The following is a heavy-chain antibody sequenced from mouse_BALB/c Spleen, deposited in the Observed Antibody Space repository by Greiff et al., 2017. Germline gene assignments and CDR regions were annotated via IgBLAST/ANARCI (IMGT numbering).Heavy chain of an antibody. D-gene: IGHD2-1*01. V-gene: IGHV14-3*02. CDR1: GFNIKDTY. CDR2: IDPANGNT. CDR3: AREGYGNYGGFAY. Sequence: VHVKQSGAELVKPGASVKLSCTASGFNIKDTYMHWVKQRPEQGLEWIGRIDPANGNTKYDPKFQGKATITADTSSNTAYLQLSSLTSEDTAVYYCAREGYGNYGGFAYWGQGTLVTVSA. J-gene: IGHJ3*01.